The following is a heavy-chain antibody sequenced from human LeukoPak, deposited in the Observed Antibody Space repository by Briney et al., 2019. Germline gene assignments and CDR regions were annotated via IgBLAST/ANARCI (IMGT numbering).Heavy chain of an antibody. D-gene: IGHD1-14*01. V-gene: IGHV1-2*02. CDR3: ARTRGKPSRVSFDY. CDR2: IDPISDGT. Sequence: GASVKVSCKTSGYTFTDYQIHWVRQAPGQGLEWMGWIDPISDGTRYSQKFQGRVTITIDTSIATVYMELSSLRSDDTAVYYCARTRGKPSRVSFDYWGQGTLVTVSS. J-gene: IGHJ4*02. CDR1: GYTFTDYQ.